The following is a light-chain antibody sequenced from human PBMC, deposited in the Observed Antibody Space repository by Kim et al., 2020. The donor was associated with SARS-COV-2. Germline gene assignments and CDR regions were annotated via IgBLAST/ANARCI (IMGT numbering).Light chain of an antibody. V-gene: IGLV2-23*02. CDR1: SSDVGSYNL. CDR2: DVT. J-gene: IGLJ3*02. Sequence: QSVLTQPASVSGSPGQSITISCTGTSSDVGSYNLVSWYQQHPGKAPKFMIYDVTKRPSGVSNRFSGSKSGNTASLTISGLQAEDEADYYCCSYAGTSTFGVFGGGTQLTVL. CDR3: CSYAGTSTFGV.